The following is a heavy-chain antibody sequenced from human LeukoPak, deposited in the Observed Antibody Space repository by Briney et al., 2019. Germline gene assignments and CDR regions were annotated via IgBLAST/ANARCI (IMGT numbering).Heavy chain of an antibody. CDR3: AKALTAAGTFDY. D-gene: IGHD6-13*01. V-gene: IGHV3-33*06. Sequence: SLRLSCAASGFTFSSYGMHWVRQAPGKGLVWVAVIWYDGSNKYYADSVKGRFTISRDNSKNTLYLQMNSLRAEDTAVYYCAKALTAAGTFDYWGQGTLVTVSS. CDR1: GFTFSSYG. CDR2: IWYDGSNK. J-gene: IGHJ4*02.